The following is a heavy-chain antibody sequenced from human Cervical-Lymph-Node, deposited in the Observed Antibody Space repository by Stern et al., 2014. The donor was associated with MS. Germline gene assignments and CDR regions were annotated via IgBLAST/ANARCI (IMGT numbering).Heavy chain of an antibody. CDR3: MGVGDAMHV. CDR2: MSFVGGNK. J-gene: IGHJ6*02. CDR1: GLSLSNSG. Sequence: VQLVESGGGMVQPGRSLTLSCAASGLSLSNSGMHWVRQAPGKGLEWVAVMSFVGGNKKYGDSVKGRFSISRDMANNTLFLQMNSLRPEDTAVYYCMGVGDAMHVWGQGTTVIVSS. V-gene: IGHV3-30*03.